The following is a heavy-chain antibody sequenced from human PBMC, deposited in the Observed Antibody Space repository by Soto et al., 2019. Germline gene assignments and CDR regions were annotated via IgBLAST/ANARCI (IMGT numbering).Heavy chain of an antibody. CDR2: IYYSGTT. CDR1: GDSISGYY. Sequence: SETLSLTCTVSGDSISGYYWSWIRQPPGKGLEWIGYIYYSGTTAYSPSLKSRVTISIDTSKSQFSLTLSSVTAADTAVYYSARDNWRQYGSSRRYFGLDVWGQGTTVTVSS. CDR3: ARDNWRQYGSSRRYFGLDV. V-gene: IGHV4-59*01. J-gene: IGHJ6*02. D-gene: IGHD6-13*01.